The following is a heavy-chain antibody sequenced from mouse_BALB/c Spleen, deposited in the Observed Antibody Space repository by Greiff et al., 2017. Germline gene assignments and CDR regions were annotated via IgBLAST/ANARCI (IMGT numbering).Heavy chain of an antibody. CDR2: ISYSGST. Sequence: EVHLVESGPGLVKPSQSLSLTCTVTGYSITSDYAWNWIRQFPGNKLEWMGYISYSGSTSYNPSLKSRISITRDTSKNQFFLQLNSVTTEDTATYYCARVEDGYFMFAYWGQGTLVTVSA. D-gene: IGHD2-3*01. CDR3: ARVEDGYFMFAY. V-gene: IGHV3-2*02. CDR1: GYSITSDYA. J-gene: IGHJ3*01.